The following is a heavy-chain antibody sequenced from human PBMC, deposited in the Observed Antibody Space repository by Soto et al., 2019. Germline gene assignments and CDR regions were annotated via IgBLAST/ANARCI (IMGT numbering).Heavy chain of an antibody. V-gene: IGHV3-30*18. CDR3: AKDLQSYGDYDYYCYGMDV. CDR2: ISYDETNK. Sequence: QVQLVESGGGEVQPGRSLTISCAASGFTFSTYGMHWVRQTPGKGLEWVAVISYDETNKFYSASVKGRFTISRDNFKNTLTLQMNSLRADDTAVYSCAKDLQSYGDYDYYCYGMDVWGLGTRVTVSS. D-gene: IGHD4-17*01. J-gene: IGHJ6*02. CDR1: GFTFSTYG.